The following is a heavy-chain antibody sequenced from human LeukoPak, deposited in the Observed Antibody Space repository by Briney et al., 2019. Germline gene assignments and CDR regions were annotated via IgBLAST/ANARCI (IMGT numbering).Heavy chain of an antibody. CDR3: TKNRAVTTSHDAFDI. V-gene: IGHV3-9*01. CDR1: GFTFDDYA. Sequence: PGGSLRLSCAASGFTFDDYAMHWVRQAPGKGLEWVSGISRNSGTIGYADSVKGRFTISRDNAKNCLYLQMNSLRAEDTALYYCTKNRAVTTSHDAFDIWGQGTMVTVSS. CDR2: ISRNSGTI. D-gene: IGHD4-17*01. J-gene: IGHJ3*02.